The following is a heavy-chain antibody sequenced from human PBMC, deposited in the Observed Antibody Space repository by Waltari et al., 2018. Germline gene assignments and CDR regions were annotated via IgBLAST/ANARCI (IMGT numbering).Heavy chain of an antibody. D-gene: IGHD6-19*01. CDR1: GFSFSSFE. Sequence: VEVVESGGGLVQPGGSLRLSCVTSGFSFSSFEMNWVRQAPGKGLEWVSFISSTGNTIYYADSVRGRFTSSRDNAKNSMYLQMNSLRVEDTALYYCAREGSVWSLDVWGQGTSVTVSS. CDR3: AREGSVWSLDV. J-gene: IGHJ3*01. CDR2: ISSTGNTI. V-gene: IGHV3-48*03.